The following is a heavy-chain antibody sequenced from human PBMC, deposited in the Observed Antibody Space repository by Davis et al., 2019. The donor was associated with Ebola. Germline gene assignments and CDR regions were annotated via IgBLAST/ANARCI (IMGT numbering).Heavy chain of an antibody. J-gene: IGHJ4*02. V-gene: IGHV3-15*01. Sequence: PGGSLRLSCAASGFTFSNAWMSWVRQAPGKGLEWVGRIKSKTDGGTTDYAAPVKGRFTISRDDSKNTLYLQMNSLKTEDTAVYYCTTDKGGGYCSGGSCRHPDYWGQGTLVTVSS. CDR3: TTDKGGGYCSGGSCRHPDY. D-gene: IGHD2-15*01. CDR1: GFTFSNAW. CDR2: IKSKTDGGTT.